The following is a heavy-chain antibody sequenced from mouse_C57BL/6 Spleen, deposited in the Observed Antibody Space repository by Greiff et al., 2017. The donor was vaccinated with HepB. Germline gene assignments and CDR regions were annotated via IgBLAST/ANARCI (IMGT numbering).Heavy chain of an antibody. CDR3: ARELLRAYYFDY. J-gene: IGHJ2*01. D-gene: IGHD1-1*01. CDR2: IDPSDSYT. Sequence: VQLQQPGAELVMPGASVKLSCKASGYTFTSYWMHWVKQRPGQGLEWIGEIDPSDSYTNYNQKFKGKATLTVDKSSSTAYMQLSSLTSDDAAVDYCARELLRAYYFDYWGQGTTLTVSS. CDR1: GYTFTSYW. V-gene: IGHV1-69*01.